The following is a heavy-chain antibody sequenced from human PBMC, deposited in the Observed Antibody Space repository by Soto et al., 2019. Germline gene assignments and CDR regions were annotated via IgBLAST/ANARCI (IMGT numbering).Heavy chain of an antibody. J-gene: IGHJ6*03. D-gene: IGHD3-10*01. CDR3: AKDGFGHGTSYYYYYMDV. V-gene: IGHV3-23*01. Sequence: GGSLRLSCAASGFTFSSYAMSWVRQAPGKGLEWVSAISGSGGSTYYADSVKGRFTISRDNSKNTLYLQMNSLRAEDTAVYYCAKDGFGHGTSYYYYYMDVWGKGTTVTVSS. CDR2: ISGSGGST. CDR1: GFTFSSYA.